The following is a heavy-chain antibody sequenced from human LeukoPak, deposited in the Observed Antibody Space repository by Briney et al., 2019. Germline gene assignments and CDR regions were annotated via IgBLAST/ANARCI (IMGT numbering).Heavy chain of an antibody. CDR1: GGSISSSSYY. Sequence: PSETLSLTCTVSGGSISSSSYYWGWIRQPPGKGLEWIGSIYYSGSTYYNPSLKSRVTISVDTSKNQFSLKLSSVTAADTAVYYCARLAHEQAYCGGDCAAFDYWGQGTLVTVSS. CDR2: IYYSGST. D-gene: IGHD2-21*01. CDR3: ARLAHEQAYCGGDCAAFDY. V-gene: IGHV4-39*01. J-gene: IGHJ4*02.